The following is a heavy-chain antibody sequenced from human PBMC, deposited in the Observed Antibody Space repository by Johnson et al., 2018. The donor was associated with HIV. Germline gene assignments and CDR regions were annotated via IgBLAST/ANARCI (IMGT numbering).Heavy chain of an antibody. CDR2: ISYNGTNT. Sequence: QVLLVESGGGVVQPGRSLRLSCVASGFTFSSYGMHWVRQTPGKGLEWVAVISYNGTNTWYADSVKGRFTISRDNSKNTMYLQLNSLRPEDTAGYYCVKDRGGRFSGSYLSLRVGAFDIWGQGTLVTVSS. J-gene: IGHJ3*02. CDR1: GFTFSSYG. D-gene: IGHD1-26*01. V-gene: IGHV3-30*18. CDR3: VKDRGGRFSGSYLSLRVGAFDI.